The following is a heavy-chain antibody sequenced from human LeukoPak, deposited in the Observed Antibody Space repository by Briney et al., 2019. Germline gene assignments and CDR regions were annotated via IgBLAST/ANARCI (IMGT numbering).Heavy chain of an antibody. CDR2: IHSGGST. CDR3: ASKGSGWYDDAFDI. D-gene: IGHD6-19*01. CDR1: GFTVSSNY. V-gene: IGHV3-53*01. Sequence: GGSLRLSCAASGFTVSSNYMSWVRQAPGKGLEWVSVIHSGGSTYYADSVKGRFTISRDNAKNTLYLQMNSLRAEDTAVYYCASKGSGWYDDAFDIWGQGTMVTVSS. J-gene: IGHJ3*02.